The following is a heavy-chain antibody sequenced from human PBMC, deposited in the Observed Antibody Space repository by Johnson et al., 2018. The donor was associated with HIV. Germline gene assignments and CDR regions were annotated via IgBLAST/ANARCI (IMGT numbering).Heavy chain of an antibody. V-gene: IGHV3-74*02. CDR1: GFTFSSHW. CDR3: ARGYCTHGVCYTKVDAFDI. D-gene: IGHD2-8*01. CDR2: INSDGSII. J-gene: IGHJ3*02. Sequence: VQLVESGGGVVQPGRSLRLSCAASGFTFSSHWMHWVRQVPGKGLVWVSRINSDGSIISYADSVKGRLTISRDNAKNTLFLQMNSLRPEDTAVYYCARGYCTHGVCYTKVDAFDIWGQGTMVTVSS.